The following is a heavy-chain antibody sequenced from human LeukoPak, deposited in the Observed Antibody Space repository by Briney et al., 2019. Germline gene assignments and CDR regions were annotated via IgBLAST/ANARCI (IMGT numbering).Heavy chain of an antibody. Sequence: SETLSLTCTVSGGSISSHYWSWIRQPPGKGLEWIGYMYYSGSTKYNSSLKSRVTISVDTSKNQFSLKLSSVPAADTAVYYCARGPYSYDSSGAFDIWGEGTMVTVSS. V-gene: IGHV4-59*11. J-gene: IGHJ3*02. D-gene: IGHD3-22*01. CDR1: GGSISSHY. CDR3: ARGPYSYDSSGAFDI. CDR2: MYYSGST.